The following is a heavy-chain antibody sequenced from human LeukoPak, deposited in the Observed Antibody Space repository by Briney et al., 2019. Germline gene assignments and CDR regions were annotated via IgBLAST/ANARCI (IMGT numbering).Heavy chain of an antibody. D-gene: IGHD3-16*01. CDR1: GFTFSSYS. Sequence: GGSLRLSCAASGFTFSSYSMNWLRQAPGKGLEGVSSISYSSTYIYYADSVKGRFTISRDNAKSSLFLEMNSLRVEDTDVYYCTSAYTSSWFGSWGQGALVTVSS. CDR3: TSAYTSSWFGS. V-gene: IGHV3-21*06. J-gene: IGHJ5*01. CDR2: ISYSSTYI.